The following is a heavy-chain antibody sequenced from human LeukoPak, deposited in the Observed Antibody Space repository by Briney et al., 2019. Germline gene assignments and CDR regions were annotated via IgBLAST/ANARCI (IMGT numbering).Heavy chain of an antibody. J-gene: IGHJ4*02. D-gene: IGHD3-3*01. Sequence: PGGSLRLSCAASGFTFSSYGMHWVRQAPGKGLEWVAVISYDGSNKYCADSVKGRFTISRDNSKNTLYLQVNSLRAEDTAVYYCAKHPQVDYDSDQDYWGQGTLVTVSS. CDR3: AKHPQVDYDSDQDY. V-gene: IGHV3-30*18. CDR1: GFTFSSYG. CDR2: ISYDGSNK.